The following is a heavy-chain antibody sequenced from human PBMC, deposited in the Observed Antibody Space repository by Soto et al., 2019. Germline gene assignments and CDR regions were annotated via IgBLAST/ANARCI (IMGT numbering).Heavy chain of an antibody. CDR2: ISSSGSTI. CDR1: GFTSSDYY. D-gene: IGHD6-13*01. CDR3: ARDRSSSWYGRGYHYYGMDV. J-gene: IGHJ6*02. V-gene: IGHV3-11*01. Sequence: PGGSLRLSCAASGFTSSDYYMSWIRQAPGKGLEYISYISSSGSTIYNADSVRGRFTISRDNAKNSLYLQMNSLRAEDTAVYYCARDRSSSWYGRGYHYYGMDVWGQGTTVTVSS.